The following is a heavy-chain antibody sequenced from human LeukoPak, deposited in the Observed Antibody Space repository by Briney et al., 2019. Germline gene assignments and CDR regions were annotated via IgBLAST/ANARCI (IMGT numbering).Heavy chain of an antibody. CDR1: GGSISSYY. Sequence: SETLSLTCTVSGGSISSYYWSWIRQPPGKGLEWIGYIYYSGSTNYNPSLKSRVTISVDTSKNQFSLKLSSVTAADTAVYYCARDRRITMVRGVTRGMSWFDPWGQGTLVTVSS. J-gene: IGHJ5*02. V-gene: IGHV4-59*12. D-gene: IGHD3-10*01. CDR2: IYYSGST. CDR3: ARDRRITMVRGVTRGMSWFDP.